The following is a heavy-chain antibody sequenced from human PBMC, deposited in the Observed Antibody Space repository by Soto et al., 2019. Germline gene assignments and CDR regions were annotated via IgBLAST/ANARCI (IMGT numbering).Heavy chain of an antibody. CDR2: IYYSGST. D-gene: IGHD1-26*01. V-gene: IGHV4-61*01. J-gene: IGHJ3*02. CDR1: GGSVSSGSYY. Sequence: SETLSLTCTVSGGSVSSGSYYWSWIRQPPGKGLEWIGYIYYSGSTNYNPSLKSRVTISVDTSKNQFSLKLSSVTAADTAVYYCARIGRAVDAFDILGQGTMVTVSS. CDR3: ARIGRAVDAFDI.